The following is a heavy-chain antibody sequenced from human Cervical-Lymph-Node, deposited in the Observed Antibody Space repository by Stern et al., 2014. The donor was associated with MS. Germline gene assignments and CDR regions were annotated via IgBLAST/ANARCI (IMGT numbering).Heavy chain of an antibody. CDR3: ATITPVDY. D-gene: IGHD1-14*01. V-gene: IGHV3-33*01. CDR2: IWRGGSEK. J-gene: IGHJ4*02. CDR1: GLTFSNYG. Sequence: VQLVESGGDVVQPGKSLRLSCAASGLTFSNYGMHWVRQAPGKGLEWVAVIWRGGSEKYYADSVKGRFTVSRDNSKNTVYLEMNSLRAEDTALYYCATITPVDYWGQGTLVIVSS.